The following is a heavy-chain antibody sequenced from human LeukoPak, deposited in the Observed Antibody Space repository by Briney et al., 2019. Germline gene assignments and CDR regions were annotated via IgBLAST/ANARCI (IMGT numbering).Heavy chain of an antibody. CDR2: INHSGST. Sequence: SETLSLTCAVYGGSFSGYYWSWIRQPPGKGLEWIGEINHSGSTNYNPSLKSRVTISVDTSKNQFSLKLSSVTAADTAVYYCARRVVPAAFAYYMDVWGKGTTVTASS. D-gene: IGHD2-2*01. V-gene: IGHV4-34*01. J-gene: IGHJ6*03. CDR1: GGSFSGYY. CDR3: ARRVVPAAFAYYMDV.